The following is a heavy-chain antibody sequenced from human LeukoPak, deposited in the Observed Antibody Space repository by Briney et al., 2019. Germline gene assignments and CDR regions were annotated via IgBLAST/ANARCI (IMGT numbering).Heavy chain of an antibody. J-gene: IGHJ4*02. CDR3: AKDSTVATRSPLDY. CDR1: GFTFSSYG. Sequence: GGSLRLSCAASGFTFSSYGMHWVRQAPGKGLEWVAFIRYDGSNKYYADSVKGRFTISRDNPKNTLYLQMNSLRAEDTAVYYCAKDSTVATRSPLDYWGQGTLVTVSS. V-gene: IGHV3-30*02. D-gene: IGHD4-17*01. CDR2: IRYDGSNK.